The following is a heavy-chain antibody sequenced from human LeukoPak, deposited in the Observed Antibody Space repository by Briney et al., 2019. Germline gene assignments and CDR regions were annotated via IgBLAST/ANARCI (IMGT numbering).Heavy chain of an antibody. J-gene: IGHJ3*02. V-gene: IGHV4-59*01. CDR1: GGSISSYY. CDR3: ARGDSGWNLMAFDI. CDR2: IYYSGST. Sequence: SETLSLTCTVSGGSISSYYWSWIRQPSGKGLEWIGYIYYSGSTNYNPSLKSRVTISVDTSKNQFSLKLSSVTAADTAVYYCARGDSGWNLMAFDIWGQGTMVTVSS. D-gene: IGHD6-19*01.